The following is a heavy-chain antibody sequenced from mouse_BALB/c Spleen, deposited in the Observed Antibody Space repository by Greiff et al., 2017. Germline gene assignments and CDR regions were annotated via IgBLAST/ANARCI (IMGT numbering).Heavy chain of an antibody. CDR3: ARERASDY. CDR2: ISSGGSYT. J-gene: IGHJ2*01. CDR1: GFTFSSYG. Sequence: EVQGVESGGDLVKPGGSLKLSCAASGFTFSSYGMSWVRQTPDKRLEWVATISSGGSYTYYPDSVKGRFTISRDNAKNTLYLQMSSLKSEDTAMYYCARERASDYWGQGTTLTVSS. D-gene: IGHD3-3*01. V-gene: IGHV5-6*01.